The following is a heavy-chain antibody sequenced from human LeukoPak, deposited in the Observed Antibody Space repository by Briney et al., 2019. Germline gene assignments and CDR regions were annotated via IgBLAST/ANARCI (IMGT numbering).Heavy chain of an antibody. Sequence: GGSLRLSCAASGFTFSSSWMHWVRQAPGKGLIWVSRVNGDGTGTIYADSVKGRFTISRDNAKNSLYLQMNSLRAEDTAVYYCARGPPLTGYDYWGQGTLVTVSS. CDR3: ARGPPLTGYDY. CDR2: VNGDGTGT. V-gene: IGHV3-74*01. CDR1: GFTFSSSW. J-gene: IGHJ4*02. D-gene: IGHD3-9*01.